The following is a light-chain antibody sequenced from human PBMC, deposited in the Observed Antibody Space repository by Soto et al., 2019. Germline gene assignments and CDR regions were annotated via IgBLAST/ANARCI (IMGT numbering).Light chain of an antibody. Sequence: QSVLTQPRSVSGSPGQSVTISCTGTSSDVGGYNYVSWYQQHPGKVPKLMIYDVTKRPSGVPDRFSGSKSGNTASLSISGLQAEDEADYYCCSYAGSYPGVFGGGTKVTVL. CDR1: SSDVGGYNY. CDR3: CSYAGSYPGV. CDR2: DVT. V-gene: IGLV2-11*01. J-gene: IGLJ3*02.